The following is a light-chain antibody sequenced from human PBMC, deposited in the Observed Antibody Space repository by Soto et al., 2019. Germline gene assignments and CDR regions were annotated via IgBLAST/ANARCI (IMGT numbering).Light chain of an antibody. CDR2: AAS. CDR1: QSISNH. CDR3: QQSYSSPPT. Sequence: IQMTQSASSLSANVEDRVIITCRASQSISNHLNWYQQKPGKAPKLLIFAASSLQSGVPSRFSGSRSGPDFTLTISSLQPEDFATYYCQQSYSSPPTFGQGTKADI. V-gene: IGKV1-39*01. J-gene: IGKJ1*01.